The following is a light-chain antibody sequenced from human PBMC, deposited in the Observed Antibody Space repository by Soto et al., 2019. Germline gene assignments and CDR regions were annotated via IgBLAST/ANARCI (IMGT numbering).Light chain of an antibody. CDR2: GAS. J-gene: IGKJ1*01. Sequence: EIVLTQSPGTLSLSPGERATLSCRTSQSVRSSYFAWYQQKPGQAPRLLIYGASSRATGIPDRFSGSGSGTDFTLTISRLEPEDFAVYYCQQYGSSPWTFGQGTKVDI. CDR3: QQYGSSPWT. V-gene: IGKV3-20*01. CDR1: QSVRSSY.